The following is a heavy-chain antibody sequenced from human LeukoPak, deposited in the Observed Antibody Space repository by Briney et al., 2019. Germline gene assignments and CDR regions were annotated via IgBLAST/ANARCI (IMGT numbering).Heavy chain of an antibody. CDR1: GYTFTGYY. Sequence: GASVKVSCKASGYTFTGYYMHWVRQAPGQGLEWMGWINPNSGGTNYAQKFQGRVTMTRDTSISTAYMELSSLRSEDTAVYYCARGLRAVAGTIVYWGQGTLVTVSS. CDR3: ARGLRAVAGTIVY. V-gene: IGHV1-2*02. D-gene: IGHD6-19*01. J-gene: IGHJ4*02. CDR2: INPNSGGT.